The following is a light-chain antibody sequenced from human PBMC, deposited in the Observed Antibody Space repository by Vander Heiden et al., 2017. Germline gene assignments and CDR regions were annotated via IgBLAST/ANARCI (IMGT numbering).Light chain of an antibody. J-gene: IGKJ4*01. Sequence: DIQMTQSPSSLSASVGDIVSITWLSSQSISSHLAWYQQKPGRVPNLLIYSASTLQSGGPSRFSGGGSGTDLTLTISSLQPEDVGTYYCLNDNREPITFGGGTKVEMK. CDR2: SAS. V-gene: IGKV1-27*01. CDR1: QSISSH. CDR3: LNDNREPIT.